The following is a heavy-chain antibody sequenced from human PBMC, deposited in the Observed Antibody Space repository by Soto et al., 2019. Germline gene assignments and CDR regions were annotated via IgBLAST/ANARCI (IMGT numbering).Heavy chain of an antibody. CDR1: GYTFTSYA. Sequence: QVQLVQSGAEVKKPGASVKVSCKASGYTFTSYAMHWVRQAPGQRLEWMGWINAGNGNTKYSQKFQGRFTITRDTSASTAYMELRSLRSEDTAVYYCARDHMRSSSWDFDYWGQGTLVTVSS. D-gene: IGHD6-13*01. CDR2: INAGNGNT. J-gene: IGHJ4*02. CDR3: ARDHMRSSSWDFDY. V-gene: IGHV1-3*01.